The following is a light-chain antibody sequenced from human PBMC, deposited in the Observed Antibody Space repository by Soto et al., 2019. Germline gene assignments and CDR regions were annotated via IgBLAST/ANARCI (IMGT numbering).Light chain of an antibody. CDR1: SSDVGGYKY. J-gene: IGLJ1*01. V-gene: IGLV2-14*01. CDR3: SSYTPSSFYV. Sequence: QSVLTQPASVSGSPGQSIAISCTGTSSDVGGYKYVSWYQQHPGKAPKLLIYDVTNRPSGVSDRFSGSKSGNTASLTISGLQSEDEADYYCSSYTPSSFYVFGTGTKVPVL. CDR2: DVT.